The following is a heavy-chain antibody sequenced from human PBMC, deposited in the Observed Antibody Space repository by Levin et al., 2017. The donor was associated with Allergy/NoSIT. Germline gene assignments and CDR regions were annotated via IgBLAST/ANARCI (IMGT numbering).Heavy chain of an antibody. D-gene: IGHD3-22*01. V-gene: IGHV3-74*01. CDR1: GFTFSSYW. Sequence: PGGSMRSSCAASGFTFSSYWMHWVRQAPGKGRRGVSRINSDESRTNYADSVKGRFTISRDNAKNTLYLQMNSLRAEDTAVYYCARGYYDTSTYTASIWGQGTLVTVSS. J-gene: IGHJ4*02. CDR2: INSDESRT. CDR3: ARGYYDTSTYTASI.